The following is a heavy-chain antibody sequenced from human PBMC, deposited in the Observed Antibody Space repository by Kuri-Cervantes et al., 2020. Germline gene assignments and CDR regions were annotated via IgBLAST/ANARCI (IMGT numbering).Heavy chain of an antibody. V-gene: IGHV3-33*01. CDR3: ARDSSSGGYFDL. Sequence: SLKISCAASGFTFSSYGMHWVRQAPGKGLEWVAVIWYDGSNKYYADSVKGLFTISRGNSKNTLYLQMNSLRAEDTAVYYCARDSSSGGYFDLWGRGTLVTVSS. CDR2: IWYDGSNK. J-gene: IGHJ2*01. D-gene: IGHD6-19*01. CDR1: GFTFSSYG.